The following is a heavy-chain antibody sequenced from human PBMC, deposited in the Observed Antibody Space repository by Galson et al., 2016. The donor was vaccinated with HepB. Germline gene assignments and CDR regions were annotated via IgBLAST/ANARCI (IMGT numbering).Heavy chain of an antibody. Sequence: SLRLSCAASGFTFSESYMTWIRQSPGKGLEWVSSISSRGGSAIHYADSVKGRFTFSRDNAKNSLFLQMNSLRAEDTAVYYCAKEHYFGSGSYFDNWGRGTLVTVSS. CDR3: AKEHYFGSGSYFDN. D-gene: IGHD3-10*01. CDR1: GFTFSESY. V-gene: IGHV3-11*01. J-gene: IGHJ4*02. CDR2: ISSRGGSAI.